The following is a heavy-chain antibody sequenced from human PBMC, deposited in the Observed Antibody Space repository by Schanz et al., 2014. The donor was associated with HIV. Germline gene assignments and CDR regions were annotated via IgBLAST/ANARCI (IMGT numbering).Heavy chain of an antibody. CDR3: RGYRFYYGVDF. CDR2: SRVKSDSYAT. CDR1: GFIFSDHF. V-gene: IGHV3-72*01. J-gene: IGHJ6*02. Sequence: VQLVESGGGVVRPGRSLRLSCTTSGFIFSDHFMGWVRQAPGKGLEWVARSRVKSDSYATEYAASVTGRFTISRDDSKNSVYLQMNSLNIEDTAVYYCRGYRFYYGVDFWGQGTTVTVSS. D-gene: IGHD5-18*01.